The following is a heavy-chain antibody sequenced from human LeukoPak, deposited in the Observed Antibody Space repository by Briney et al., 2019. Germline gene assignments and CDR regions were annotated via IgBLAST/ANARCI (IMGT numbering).Heavy chain of an antibody. CDR2: IVPIFGTT. D-gene: IGHD5-12*01. CDR1: GGTFSSHA. CDR3: ARGDSGYDYGFDN. J-gene: IGHJ4*02. Sequence: ASVKVSCKASGGTFSSHAISWVRQAPGQGLEWVGGIVPIFGTTNYAQKFQGRVTITTDESTSTGYMELRSLRSDDTAVYYCARGDSGYDYGFDNWGQGTLVTVSS. V-gene: IGHV1-69*05.